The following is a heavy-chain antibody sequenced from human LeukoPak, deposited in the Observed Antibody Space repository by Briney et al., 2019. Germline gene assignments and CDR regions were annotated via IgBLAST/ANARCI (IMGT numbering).Heavy chain of an antibody. Sequence: PGGSLRLSCAASGFTFSKYTMHWVRQAPGKELEYVSAISSAGGSTYYANSVKGRFTIPRDNSKNTLYLQMNSLRAEDTAVYYCAKESPYSNGGLHYFDYWGQGTLVTVSS. D-gene: IGHD6-19*01. J-gene: IGHJ4*02. CDR1: GFTFSKYT. CDR3: AKESPYSNGGLHYFDY. CDR2: ISSAGGST. V-gene: IGHV3-64*01.